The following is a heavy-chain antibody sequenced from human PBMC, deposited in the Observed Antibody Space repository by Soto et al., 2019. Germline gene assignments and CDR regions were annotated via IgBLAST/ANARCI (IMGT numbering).Heavy chain of an antibody. V-gene: IGHV1-3*01. J-gene: IGHJ4*02. Sequence: GASVKVSCKASGYTFTSYAMHWVRQAPGQRLERMGWINAGNGNTKYSQKLQGRVTITRDTSANTAYMELSSLRFEDTAVYYCGRVVSSSWYRVDYGGQGTLVTVSS. CDR2: INAGNGNT. CDR3: GRVVSSSWYRVDY. D-gene: IGHD6-13*01. CDR1: GYTFTSYA.